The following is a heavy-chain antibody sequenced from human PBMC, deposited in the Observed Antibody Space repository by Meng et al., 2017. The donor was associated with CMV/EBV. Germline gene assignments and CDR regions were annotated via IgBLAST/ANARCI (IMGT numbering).Heavy chain of an antibody. CDR1: GGTFSSYT. Sequence: SVKVSCKASGGTFSSYTISWVRQAPGQGLEWMGRIIPILGIANYAQKFQGRVTITADKSTSTAYMELSSLRSEDTAVYYCARFARSTSHYWYFDLWGRGTLVT. V-gene: IGHV1-69*02. D-gene: IGHD2-2*01. J-gene: IGHJ2*01. CDR3: ARFARSTSHYWYFDL. CDR2: IIPILGIA.